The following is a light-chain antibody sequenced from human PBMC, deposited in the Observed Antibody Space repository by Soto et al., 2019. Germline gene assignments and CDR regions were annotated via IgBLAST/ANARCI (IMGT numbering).Light chain of an antibody. J-gene: IGKJ5*01. Sequence: IQLTQSASSLSASVGDRGTIACRASQGISSYLAWYQQKPGKAPKLLIYAASTLQSGVPSRFSGSGSGTDFTLTISSLQPEDFATYYCQQLNSYPHTFGQGTRLEIK. CDR2: AAS. CDR1: QGISSY. CDR3: QQLNSYPHT. V-gene: IGKV1-9*01.